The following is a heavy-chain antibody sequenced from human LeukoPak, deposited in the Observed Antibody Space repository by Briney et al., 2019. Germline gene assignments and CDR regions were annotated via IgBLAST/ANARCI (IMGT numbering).Heavy chain of an antibody. CDR2: IYYSGST. CDR3: ARDNSRAAAGTLDY. CDR1: GGSISSSNYY. Sequence: SETLSLTCIVSGGSISSSNYYWSWIRQHPGKGLEWIGYIYYSGSTYYNPSLKSRVTISVDTSKNQFSLKLSSVTAADTAVYYCARDNSRAAAGTLDYWGQGTLVTVSS. J-gene: IGHJ4*02. D-gene: IGHD6-13*01. V-gene: IGHV4-31*03.